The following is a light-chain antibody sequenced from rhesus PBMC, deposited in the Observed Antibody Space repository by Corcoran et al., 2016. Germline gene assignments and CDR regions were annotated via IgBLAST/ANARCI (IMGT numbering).Light chain of an antibody. CDR2: KAS. J-gene: IGKJ3*01. CDR1: QSISSW. V-gene: IGKV1-22*01. Sequence: DIQMTQSPSSLSASVGDTVTITCRASQSISSWLAWYQQKPGKAPKLLIYKASTLQSGVPSRFSGSGSGTDFTLTSSSLQSEDFATDYCQQYSSSPFTFGPGTKLDIK. CDR3: QQYSSSPFT.